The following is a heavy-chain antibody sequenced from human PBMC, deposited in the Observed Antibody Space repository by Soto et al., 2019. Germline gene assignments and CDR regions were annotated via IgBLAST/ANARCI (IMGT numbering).Heavy chain of an antibody. Sequence: QVQLVQSGAEVKKPGASVKVSCKASGYTFTSYGISWVRQAPGQGLEWMGWISAYNGNTNYAQKLQGRVNMTTDTSASTAYMELRSLRSDDTAVYYCARDALSGSYRKYNWFDPWGQGTLVTVSS. D-gene: IGHD1-26*01. J-gene: IGHJ5*02. V-gene: IGHV1-18*01. CDR2: ISAYNGNT. CDR3: ARDALSGSYRKYNWFDP. CDR1: GYTFTSYG.